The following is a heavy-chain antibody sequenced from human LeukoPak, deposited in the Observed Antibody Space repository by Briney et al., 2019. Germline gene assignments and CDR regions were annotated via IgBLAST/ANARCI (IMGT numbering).Heavy chain of an antibody. V-gene: IGHV4-39*01. CDR3: AQIAAAGPDY. D-gene: IGHD6-13*01. Sequence: PSETLSLTCTVSGGSISSSSYYWGWIRQPPGKGLEWIGSIYYSGSTYYNPSLKSRVTISVDTSKNQFSLKLSSVTAADTAVYYCAQIAAAGPDYWGQGTLVTVSS. CDR1: GGSISSSSYY. J-gene: IGHJ4*02. CDR2: IYYSGST.